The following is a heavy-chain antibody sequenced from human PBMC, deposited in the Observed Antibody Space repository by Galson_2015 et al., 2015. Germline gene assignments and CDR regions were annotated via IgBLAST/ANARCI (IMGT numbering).Heavy chain of an antibody. Sequence: SVKVSCKASGGTFSSYAISWVRQAPGQGLEWMGGIIPIFGTANYAQKFQGRVTITADESTSTAYMELSSLRSEDTAVYYCAREGLVVVPAAKADYYYYYYMDVWGKGTTVTVSS. J-gene: IGHJ6*03. D-gene: IGHD2-2*01. CDR1: GGTFSSYA. CDR3: AREGLVVVPAAKADYYYYYYMDV. V-gene: IGHV1-69*13. CDR2: IIPIFGTA.